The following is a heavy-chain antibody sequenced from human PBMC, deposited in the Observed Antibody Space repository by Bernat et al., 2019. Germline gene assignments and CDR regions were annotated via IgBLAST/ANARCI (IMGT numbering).Heavy chain of an antibody. V-gene: IGHV3-21*05. Sequence: EVQLVESGGGLAKPGGTLRLSCAASGFTFSVYSMNWVRQAPGKGLEWVSYVNNIGSHIFYSESVKGRFTISRDNAKNSQYLQMNSLRAEDTAVYYCARDHGENAFDIWGQGTMVTVSS. CDR2: VNNIGSHI. CDR1: GFTFSVYS. J-gene: IGHJ3*02. D-gene: IGHD3-10*01. CDR3: ARDHGENAFDI.